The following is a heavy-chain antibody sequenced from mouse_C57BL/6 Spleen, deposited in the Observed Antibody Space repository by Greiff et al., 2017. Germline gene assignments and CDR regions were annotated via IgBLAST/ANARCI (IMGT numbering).Heavy chain of an antibody. J-gene: IGHJ4*01. V-gene: IGHV1-20*01. CDR2: INPYNGDT. Sequence: VQLQQSGPELVKPGDSVKISCKASGYSFTGYFMNWVMQSHGKSLEWIGRINPYNGDTFYNQKFKGKATLTVDKSSSTAHMELRSLTSEDSAVYYCARGLLRNPMDYWGQGTSVTVSS. CDR1: GYSFTGYF. D-gene: IGHD1-1*01. CDR3: ARGLLRNPMDY.